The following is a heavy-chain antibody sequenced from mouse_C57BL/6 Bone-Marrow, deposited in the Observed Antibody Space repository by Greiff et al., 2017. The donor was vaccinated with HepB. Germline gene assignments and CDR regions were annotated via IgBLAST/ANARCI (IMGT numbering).Heavy chain of an antibody. D-gene: IGHD1-1*01. Sequence: EVKLVESGGGLVKPGGSLKLSCAASGFTFSSYAMSWVRPTPEKRLEWVATISHGGSYTYYPDNVKVRFTISRDNAKNNLYLQMSHLKSEDTAMYYCARDLTTVVDWYFDVWGTGTTVTVSS. CDR1: GFTFSSYA. V-gene: IGHV5-4*01. CDR2: ISHGGSYT. J-gene: IGHJ1*03. CDR3: ARDLTTVVDWYFDV.